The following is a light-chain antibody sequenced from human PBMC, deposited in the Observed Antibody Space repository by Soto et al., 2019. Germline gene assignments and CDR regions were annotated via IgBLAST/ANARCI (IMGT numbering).Light chain of an antibody. J-gene: IGKJ1*01. CDR3: QHYNSYSEA. Sequence: DIQMTQSPSALSASVGDRVTITGRASQTIFSCLAWYQQKPGKAPKLLIYDANNLESGVPSRFSGSGSGTEFTLTISSLQPDDFATYYCQHYNSYSEAFGQGTKVDIK. CDR2: DAN. V-gene: IGKV1-5*01. CDR1: QTIFSC.